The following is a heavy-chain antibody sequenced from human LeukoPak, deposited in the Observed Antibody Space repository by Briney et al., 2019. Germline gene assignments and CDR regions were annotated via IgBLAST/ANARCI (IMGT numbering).Heavy chain of an antibody. CDR2: ISSSGNTI. J-gene: IGHJ4*02. CDR1: GFTFSSYE. CDR3: ARAKLYYYDSSGYYSGFDY. Sequence: PGGSLRLSCAASGFTFSSYEMNWVRQAPGKGLEWVSYISSSGNTIYYADSVKGRFTISRDNAKNSLYLQMNSLRAEETAVYYCARAKLYYYDSSGYYSGFDYWGQGTLVTVSS. D-gene: IGHD3-22*01. V-gene: IGHV3-48*03.